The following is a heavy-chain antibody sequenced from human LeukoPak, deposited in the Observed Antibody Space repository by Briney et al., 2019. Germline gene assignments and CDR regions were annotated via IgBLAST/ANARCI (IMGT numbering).Heavy chain of an antibody. CDR1: GFIFGSYA. J-gene: IGHJ4*02. Sequence: LPGGSLRLSCAASGFIFGSYAMSWVRQAPGKGLEWVSGISASGRSTFYGDSVKGRFTISRDNSKNTLYLQMNSLRAEDTAIYYCAKDQRVVPLAYWGQGTLVTVSS. CDR3: AKDQRVVPLAY. D-gene: IGHD2-15*01. V-gene: IGHV3-23*01. CDR2: ISASGRST.